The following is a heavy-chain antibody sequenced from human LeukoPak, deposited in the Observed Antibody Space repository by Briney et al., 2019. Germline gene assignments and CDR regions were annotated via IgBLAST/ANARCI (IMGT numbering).Heavy chain of an antibody. CDR1: GFTFRSYA. CDR3: ARGDYSYGSPKRAFDI. Sequence: GGSLRLSCAASGFTFRSYAMNWVRQAPGKGLEWVSVISGSGSSTYYADSVKGRFTISRDNAKKSLYLQLNSLRAEDTAVYYCARGDYSYGSPKRAFDIWGQGTMVTVSS. D-gene: IGHD5-18*01. V-gene: IGHV3-21*01. J-gene: IGHJ3*02. CDR2: ISGSGSST.